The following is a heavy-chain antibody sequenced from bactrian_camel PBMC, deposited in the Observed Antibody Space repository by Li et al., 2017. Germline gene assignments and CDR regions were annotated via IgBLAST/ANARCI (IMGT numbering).Heavy chain of an antibody. CDR1: GNTYSRLC. J-gene: IGHJ6*01. CDR2: MYTGGSTT. CDR3: AARPTTCGAWSLNDRYFSY. Sequence: HVQLVESGGGSVQAGGSLRLACAASGNTYSRLCMGWFRQPPGKEREGVALMYTGGSTTHYADSVKGRFSVSQDNAENTLYLQMNNLKPEDSAMYYCAARPTTCGAWSLNDRYFSYWGQGTQVTVS. V-gene: IGHV3S1*01. D-gene: IGHD1*01.